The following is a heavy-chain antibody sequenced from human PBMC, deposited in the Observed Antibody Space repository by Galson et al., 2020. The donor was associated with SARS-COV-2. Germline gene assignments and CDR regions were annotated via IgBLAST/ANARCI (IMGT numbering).Heavy chain of an antibody. Sequence: GESLKISCAASGFTFSSYEMNWVRQAPGKGLEWVSYISSSGISIYYADSVKSRFTISRDNAKNSLYLQMNSLRAEDTAVYYCARGGTYYDSSGPNWYFDLWGRGTLVTVSS. J-gene: IGHJ2*01. CDR3: ARGGTYYDSSGPNWYFDL. D-gene: IGHD3-22*01. V-gene: IGHV3-48*03. CDR1: GFTFSSYE. CDR2: ISSSGISI.